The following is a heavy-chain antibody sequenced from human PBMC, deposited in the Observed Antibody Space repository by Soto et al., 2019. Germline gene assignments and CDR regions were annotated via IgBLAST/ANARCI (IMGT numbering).Heavy chain of an antibody. Sequence: EVQLVESGGGLVQPGGSLRLSCAASGFTFSTYSMNWVRQAPGKGLEWVSYISSSSSTIYYADSVKGRFTISRDNAKNSLYLQMHSLRDEATAVYYCARDYLLHIAVTGDYYYYGMDVWGQGTTVTVSS. J-gene: IGHJ6*02. CDR3: ARDYLLHIAVTGDYYYYGMDV. V-gene: IGHV3-48*02. CDR1: GFTFSTYS. D-gene: IGHD6-19*01. CDR2: ISSSSSTI.